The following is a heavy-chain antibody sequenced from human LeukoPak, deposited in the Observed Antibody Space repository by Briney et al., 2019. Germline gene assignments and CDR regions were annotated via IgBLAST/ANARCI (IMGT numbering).Heavy chain of an antibody. CDR3: ARGGLTTVTDWFDP. CDR1: GGSISSGSYY. J-gene: IGHJ5*02. D-gene: IGHD4-17*01. Sequence: SETLSLTCTVSGGSISSGSYYWSWIRQPAGTGLEWIGRIYTSGSTNYNPSLKSRVTISVDTSKNQFSLKLSSVTAADTAVYYCARGGLTTVTDWFDPWGQGTLVTVSS. V-gene: IGHV4-61*02. CDR2: IYTSGST.